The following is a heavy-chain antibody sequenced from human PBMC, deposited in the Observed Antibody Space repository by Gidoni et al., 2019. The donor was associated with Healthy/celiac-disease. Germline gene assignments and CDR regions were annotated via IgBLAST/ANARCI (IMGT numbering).Heavy chain of an antibody. CDR1: GFTFRSYA. Sequence: EVQLLESGGGLVQPGGSLRLSCAASGFTFRSYAMSWVRQAPGKGLEWVSAISGSGGSTYYADSVKGRFTISRDNSKNTLYLQMNSLRAEDTAVYYCAKLARDYDFWSGYYTGREAFFDYWGQGTLVTVSS. CDR3: AKLARDYDFWSGYYTGREAFFDY. V-gene: IGHV3-23*01. D-gene: IGHD3-3*01. CDR2: ISGSGGST. J-gene: IGHJ4*02.